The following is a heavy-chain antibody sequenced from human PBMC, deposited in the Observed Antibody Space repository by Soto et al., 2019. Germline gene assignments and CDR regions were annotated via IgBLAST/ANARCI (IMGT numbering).Heavy chain of an antibody. J-gene: IGHJ4*02. Sequence: EVQLVESGGGLVKPGGSLRLSCAASGFTFSSYSMNWVRQAPGKGLEWVSSISSSSSYIYYADSVKGRFTISRDNAKNSLYLQMNSLRAEDTAVYYCASSSWTYYSDYWGQGTLVTVSS. CDR2: ISSSSSYI. V-gene: IGHV3-21*01. CDR1: GFTFSSYS. D-gene: IGHD6-13*01. CDR3: ASSSWTYYSDY.